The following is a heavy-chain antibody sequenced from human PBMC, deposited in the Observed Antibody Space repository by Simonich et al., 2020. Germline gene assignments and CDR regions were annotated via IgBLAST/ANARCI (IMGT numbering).Heavy chain of an antibody. CDR3: ARARGDSSSWYFDY. Sequence: EVQLVESGGGLVKPGGSLRLSCAASGFTFSSYSMNWVRQAPGKWLEWVSSISSSSSYIYYADSVKGRFTISRDNAKNSLYLQMNRRRAEDTAVYYCARARGDSSSWYFDYWGQGTLVTVSS. V-gene: IGHV3-21*01. J-gene: IGHJ4*02. D-gene: IGHD6-13*01. CDR1: GFTFSSYS. CDR2: ISSSSSYI.